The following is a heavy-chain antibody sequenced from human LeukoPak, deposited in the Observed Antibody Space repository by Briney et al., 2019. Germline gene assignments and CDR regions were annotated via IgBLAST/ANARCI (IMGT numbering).Heavy chain of an antibody. CDR3: ARDSYMVRAIFDY. V-gene: IGHV3-7*01. CDR2: IKQDGSEK. D-gene: IGHD3-10*01. CDR1: GFTFSSYW. J-gene: IGHJ4*02. Sequence: GGSLRLSCAASGFTFSSYWMSWVRQAPGKGLEWVANIKQDGSEKYYVDSVKGRFTISRDNAQNSLYLQMSSLRAEDTAVYYGARDSYMVRAIFDYWGQGTLVTVSS.